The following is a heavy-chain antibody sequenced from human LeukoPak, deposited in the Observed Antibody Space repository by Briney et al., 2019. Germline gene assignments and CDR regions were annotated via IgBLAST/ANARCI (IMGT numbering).Heavy chain of an antibody. CDR3: AKVGHGDYYLDY. CDR1: GFTFSNYG. CDR2: IWYDGSNK. V-gene: IGHV3-33*06. D-gene: IGHD4-17*01. J-gene: IGHJ4*02. Sequence: PGGSLRLSCAASGFTFSNYGMHWVRQAPGKGLEWVAVIWYDGSNKYYADSVKGRFTISRDNSKSTLYLQMNSLRAEDTAVYYCAKVGHGDYYLDYWGQGTLVTVSS.